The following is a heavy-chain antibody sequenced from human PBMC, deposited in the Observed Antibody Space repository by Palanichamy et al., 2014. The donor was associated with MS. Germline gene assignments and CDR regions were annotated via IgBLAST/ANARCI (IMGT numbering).Heavy chain of an antibody. CDR1: GFTFSNAW. J-gene: IGHJ6*02. V-gene: IGHV3-15*01. CDR2: IKSKTDGGTT. CDR3: TTDTAMDLYYYYGMDV. D-gene: IGHD5-18*01. Sequence: EVQLVEVWGRLGKGLGGPVRLSCAASGFTFSNAWMSWVRQAPGKGLEWVGRIKSKTDGGTTDYAAPVKGRFTISRDDSKNTLYLQMNSLKTEDTAVYYCTTDTAMDLYYYYGMDVWGQGTTVTVSS.